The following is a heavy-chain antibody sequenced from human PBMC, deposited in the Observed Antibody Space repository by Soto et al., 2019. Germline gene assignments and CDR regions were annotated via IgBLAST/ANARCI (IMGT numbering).Heavy chain of an antibody. CDR1: GFTFSSYS. J-gene: IGHJ3*02. V-gene: IGHV3-21*01. CDR3: ARSNWGDAFDI. CDR2: ISSSSSYI. Sequence: EVQLVESGGGLVKPGGSLRLSCAASGFTFSSYSMNWVRQAPGKGLEWVSSISSSSSYIYYADSVKGRFTISRDNAKNSLYLQMNSLRAEDMAVYYCARSNWGDAFDIWGQGTMVTVSS. D-gene: IGHD7-27*01.